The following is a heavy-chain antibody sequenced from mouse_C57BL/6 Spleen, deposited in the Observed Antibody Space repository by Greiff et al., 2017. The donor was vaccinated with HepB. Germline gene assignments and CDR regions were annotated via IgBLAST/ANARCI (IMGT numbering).Heavy chain of an antibody. CDR1: GYTFTSYD. CDR3: ARWYSNYGFAH. Sequence: QVQLQQSGPELVKPGASVKLSCKASGYTFTSYDINWVKQRPGQGLEWIGWIYPRDGSTKYNEKFKGKATLTVDTSSSTAYMELHSLTSEDSAVYFCARWYSNYGFAHWGQGTLVTVSA. CDR2: IYPRDGST. D-gene: IGHD2-5*01. J-gene: IGHJ3*01. V-gene: IGHV1-85*01.